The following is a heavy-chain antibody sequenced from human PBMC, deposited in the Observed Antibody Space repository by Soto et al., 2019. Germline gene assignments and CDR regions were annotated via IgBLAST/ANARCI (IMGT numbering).Heavy chain of an antibody. CDR2: ISSGSDYI. CDR3: ARSPVGDAVNV. V-gene: IGHV3-21*01. CDR1: GFTFSSYS. Sequence: EVQLVESGGGLVKPGGSLRLSCAASGFTFSSYSMNWVRQAPGKGLEWVSSISSGSDYIFYADSVKGRFTISRDNAKSPLFLQMNSLPAEDTAVYLCARSPVGDAVNVWGQGTVVTVSS. J-gene: IGHJ3*01.